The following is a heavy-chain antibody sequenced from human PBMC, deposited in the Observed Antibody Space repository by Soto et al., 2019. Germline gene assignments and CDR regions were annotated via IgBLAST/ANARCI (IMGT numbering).Heavy chain of an antibody. Sequence: QVQLQESGPRLVKPSETLSLTCTVSGGSMIAYYWNWMRQPPGKGLQWIGYTYYSGSTTYNPSLNSLFTISVDSSKDQFSLKLDSVTPADTAVYYCARVRGTAGKRYFDYWGPGTLVTVSS. J-gene: IGHJ4*02. V-gene: IGHV4-59*01. CDR2: TYYSGST. CDR1: GGSMIAYY. CDR3: ARVRGTAGKRYFDY. D-gene: IGHD6-13*01.